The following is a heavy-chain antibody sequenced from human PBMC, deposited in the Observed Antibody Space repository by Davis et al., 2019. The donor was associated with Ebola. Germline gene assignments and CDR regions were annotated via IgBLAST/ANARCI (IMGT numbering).Heavy chain of an antibody. J-gene: IGHJ4*02. Sequence: GESLKISCAASGFIFSTYSMNWVRQAPGKGLEWVSYISSSSSTIYYADSVKGRFTISRDNAKNSLYLQMNSLRDEDTAVYYCARAEYCGGDYYPFDYWGQGTLVTVSS. D-gene: IGHD2-21*02. CDR3: ARAEYCGGDYYPFDY. V-gene: IGHV3-48*02. CDR1: GFIFSTYS. CDR2: ISSSSSTI.